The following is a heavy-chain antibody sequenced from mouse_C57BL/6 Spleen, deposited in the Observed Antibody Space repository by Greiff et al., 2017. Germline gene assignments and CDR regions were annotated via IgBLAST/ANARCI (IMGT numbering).Heavy chain of an antibody. J-gene: IGHJ2*01. CDR2: IDPETGGT. V-gene: IGHV1-15*01. D-gene: IGHD3-2*02. CDR3: TRSLDSSGDY. CDR1: GYTFTDYE. Sequence: QVQLQQSGAELVRPGASVTLSCKASGYTFTDYEMHWVKQTPVHGLEWIGAIDPETGGTAYNQKFKGKAILTADESSSTAYMELRSLTSEDSAVYYCTRSLDSSGDYWGQGTTLTVSS.